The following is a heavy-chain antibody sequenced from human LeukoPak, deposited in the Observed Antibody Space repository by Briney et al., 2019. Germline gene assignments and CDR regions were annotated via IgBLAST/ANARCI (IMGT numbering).Heavy chain of an antibody. Sequence: GASVKVSCKASGDTFSSYAISWVRQAPGQGLEWMGRIIPIFGIANYAQKFQGRVTITADKSTSTAYMELSSLRSEDTAVYYCARDPHIVVVTADYYGMDVWGQGTTVTVSS. V-gene: IGHV1-69*04. CDR2: IIPIFGIA. J-gene: IGHJ6*02. D-gene: IGHD2-21*02. CDR1: GDTFSSYA. CDR3: ARDPHIVVVTADYYGMDV.